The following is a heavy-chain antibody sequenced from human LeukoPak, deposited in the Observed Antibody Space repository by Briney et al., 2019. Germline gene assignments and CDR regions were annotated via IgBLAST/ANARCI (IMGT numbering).Heavy chain of an antibody. D-gene: IGHD2-2*01. V-gene: IGHV3-30-3*01. CDR3: ARDSCSSTSCPPTYYYYYGMDV. CDR1: GFTFSSYA. Sequence: PGRSLRLSCAASGFTFSSYAMHWVRQAPGKGLEWVAVISYDGSNKYYADSVKGRFTISRDNSKSTLYLQMNSLRAEDTAVYYCARDSCSSTSCPPTYYYYYGMDVWGQGTTVTVSS. J-gene: IGHJ6*02. CDR2: ISYDGSNK.